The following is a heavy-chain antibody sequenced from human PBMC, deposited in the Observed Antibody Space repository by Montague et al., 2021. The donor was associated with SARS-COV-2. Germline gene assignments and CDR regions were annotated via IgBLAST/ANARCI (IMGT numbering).Heavy chain of an antibody. CDR1: GFTFSNSA. Sequence: SLRLSCAASGFTFSNSAMNWVRQAPGKGLEWVSVISGNDGGTHYADSVKGRFTISRDNSKNVLYLQMNSLRAEDTALYYCAKDSYHYGLGYGMDVWGQGTTVTVSS. D-gene: IGHD3-10*01. V-gene: IGHV3-23*01. CDR3: AKDSYHYGLGYGMDV. J-gene: IGHJ6*02. CDR2: ISGNDGGT.